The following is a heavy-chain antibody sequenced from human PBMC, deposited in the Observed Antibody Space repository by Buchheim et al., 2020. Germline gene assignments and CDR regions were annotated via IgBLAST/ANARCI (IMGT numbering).Heavy chain of an antibody. D-gene: IGHD5-24*01. Sequence: QVQLQQWGAGLLKPSETLSLPCAVHGGSFSGYYWSWIRQPPGKGLEWIGEINHSGSTNYNPSLKSRVTISVDTSKNQFSLKLSSVTAAETAVYYCARYSGAWLQLFDYWGQGTL. CDR1: GGSFSGYY. V-gene: IGHV4-34*01. J-gene: IGHJ4*02. CDR3: ARYSGAWLQLFDY. CDR2: INHSGST.